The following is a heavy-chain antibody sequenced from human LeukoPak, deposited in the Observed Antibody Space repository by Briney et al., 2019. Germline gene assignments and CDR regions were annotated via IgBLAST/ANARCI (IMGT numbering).Heavy chain of an antibody. Sequence: TGGSLRLSCAASGFTFSSYSMNWVRQAPGKGLEWVSFISSSSTAINHADSVKGRFTISRDNAKKSLYLQMNSLRAGDTAVYYCVRDGGGYSFDCWGQGILVSVSS. CDR2: ISSSSTAI. D-gene: IGHD5-18*01. V-gene: IGHV3-48*01. J-gene: IGHJ4*02. CDR3: VRDGGGYSFDC. CDR1: GFTFSSYS.